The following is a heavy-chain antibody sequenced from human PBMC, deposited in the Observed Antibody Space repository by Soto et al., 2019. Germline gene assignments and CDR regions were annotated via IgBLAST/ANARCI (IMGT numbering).Heavy chain of an antibody. V-gene: IGHV1-8*01. D-gene: IGHD1-1*01. J-gene: IGHJ6*02. Sequence: QVQLVQSWAEVKKPGASVKVSCKASGCTFTSYDINWVRQATGQGLEWMGWMNPNSGNTGYAQKFQGRVTMTRNTSISTAYMELSSLRSEDTAVYYCARERTGTTSMDVWGQGTTVTVSS. CDR1: GCTFTSYD. CDR3: ARERTGTTSMDV. CDR2: MNPNSGNT.